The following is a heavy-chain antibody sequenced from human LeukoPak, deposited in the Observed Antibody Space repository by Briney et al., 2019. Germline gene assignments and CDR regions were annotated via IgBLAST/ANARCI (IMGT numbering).Heavy chain of an antibody. J-gene: IGHJ4*02. CDR3: AKDFTRGVIY. Sequence: GGSLRLSCAASGFTFSNFLMTWVRQAPGKGPEWVSAISGSGGDTYYADSVKGRFTISRDNSKNTLYLQMNSLRAEDTAVYYCAKDFTRGVIYWGQGTLVTVSS. D-gene: IGHD2-21*01. CDR2: ISGSGGDT. V-gene: IGHV3-23*01. CDR1: GFTFSNFL.